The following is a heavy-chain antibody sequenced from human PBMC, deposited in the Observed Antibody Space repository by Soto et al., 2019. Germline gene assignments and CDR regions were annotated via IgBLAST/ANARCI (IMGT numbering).Heavy chain of an antibody. D-gene: IGHD1-26*01. CDR1: GFTFSTYA. J-gene: IGHJ4*02. CDR3: ARRGSGSYYDY. Sequence: EVQLLESGGGLVQPGGSLRLSCAASGFTFSTYAMRWVRQAPGKGLEWVSAISGRGDSTYYADSVKGGFTISRDNSKNTLYLQMNSLRADDTAVYYCARRGSGSYYDYWGQGTLVTVSS. CDR2: ISGRGDST. V-gene: IGHV3-23*01.